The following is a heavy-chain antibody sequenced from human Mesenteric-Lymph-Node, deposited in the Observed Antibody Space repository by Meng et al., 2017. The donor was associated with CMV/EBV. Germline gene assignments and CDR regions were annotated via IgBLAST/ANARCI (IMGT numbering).Heavy chain of an antibody. Sequence: ASVKVSCKASGYTFTRSGFSWVRQAPGQGLEWMGWISAYNGNTNYAQKFQGRVTMTTDTSTSTAYMELRNLRSDDTAVYYCASSVASTSSFGGYFYYDMDVWGQGTMVTVSS. V-gene: IGHV1-18*01. CDR3: ASSVASTSSFGGYFYYDMDV. J-gene: IGHJ6*02. CDR2: ISAYNGNT. D-gene: IGHD2-2*01. CDR1: GYTFTRSG.